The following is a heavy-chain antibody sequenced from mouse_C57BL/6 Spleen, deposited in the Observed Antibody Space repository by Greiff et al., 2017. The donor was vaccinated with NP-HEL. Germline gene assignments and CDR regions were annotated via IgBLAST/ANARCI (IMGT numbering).Heavy chain of an antibody. V-gene: IGHV5-17*01. CDR1: GFTFSDYG. CDR2: ISSGSSTI. D-gene: IGHD2-1*01. J-gene: IGHJ4*01. Sequence: EVHLVESGGGLVKPGGSLKLSCAASGFTFSDYGMHWVRQAPEKGLEWVAYISSGSSTIYYADTVKGRFTISRDNAKNTLFLQMTSLRSEDTAMYYCAPIYYGNWSAMDYWGQGTSVTVSS. CDR3: APIYYGNWSAMDY.